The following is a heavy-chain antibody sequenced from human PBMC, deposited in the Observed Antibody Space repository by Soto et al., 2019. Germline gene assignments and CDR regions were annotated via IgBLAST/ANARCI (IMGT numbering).Heavy chain of an antibody. V-gene: IGHV4-30-2*01. CDR2: IYHSGST. Sequence: QLQLQESGSGLVKPSQTLSLTCAVSGGSISSGGYSWSWIRQPQGKGLEWVGYIYHSGSTYYNPSRKSRVNISVDRPKNRLSMKLSSVNAADTAVYYCARDTYLSGWYGGSDYYYGMDVWGQGTTVTVSS. J-gene: IGHJ6*02. CDR1: GGSISSGGYS. D-gene: IGHD6-19*01. CDR3: ARDTYLSGWYGGSDYYYGMDV.